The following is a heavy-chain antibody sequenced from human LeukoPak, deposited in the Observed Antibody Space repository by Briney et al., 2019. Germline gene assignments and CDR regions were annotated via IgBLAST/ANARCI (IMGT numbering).Heavy chain of an antibody. CDR1: GFSFSNYA. V-gene: IGHV3-23*01. J-gene: IGHJ4*02. Sequence: GGSLRLSCAASGFSFSNYAMSWVRQGPGKGLEWVSAIGGSIGSTFYTDSVKGRFTISRDNSKNTLSLQMNSLRAEDTAVYYCARVRSPRYFDYWGQGTLVTVSS. CDR2: IGGSIGST. CDR3: ARVRSPRYFDY.